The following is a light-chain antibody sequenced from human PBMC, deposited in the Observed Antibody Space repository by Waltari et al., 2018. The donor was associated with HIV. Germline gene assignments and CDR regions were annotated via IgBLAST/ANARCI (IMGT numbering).Light chain of an antibody. J-gene: IGKJ2*01. CDR1: QNIGRS. Sequence: IQMTQSPSSVSVSVGGGVSINCRASQNIGRSLAWYQLRPGKAPKLLVYAASRLNDGVPTRFHATGSKSNFTLDISNLQAEDFAVYGCQQATSFPHTFG. V-gene: IGKV1-12*01. CDR2: AAS. CDR3: QQATSFPHT.